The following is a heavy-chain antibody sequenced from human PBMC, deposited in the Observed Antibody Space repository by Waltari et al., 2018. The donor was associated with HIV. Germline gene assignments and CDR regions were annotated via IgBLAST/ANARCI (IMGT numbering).Heavy chain of an antibody. CDR3: ASGVLTYCNSASCYDYYGMDV. J-gene: IGHJ6*02. V-gene: IGHV1-69*06. D-gene: IGHD2-2*01. CDR1: GGTFSTYA. CDR2: IIIIFGTA. Sequence: QVQLVQSGAEVKKPGSSVKVSCKASGGTFSTYAISWVRQAPGQGLEWMGGIIIIFGTANYAQKFQGRVTITADKSTSTAYMELSSLKSEDTAVYYCASGVLTYCNSASCYDYYGMDVWGQGTTVTVSS.